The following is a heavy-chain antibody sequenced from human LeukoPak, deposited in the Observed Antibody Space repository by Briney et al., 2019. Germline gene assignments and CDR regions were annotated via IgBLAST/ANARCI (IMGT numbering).Heavy chain of an antibody. CDR2: IYYSGST. Sequence: SETLSLTCTVSGGSISSSSYYWGWIRQPPGTGLEWIGSIYYSGSTYYNPALKSRVTISVDTSKNQFSLKLSSVTAADTAVYYCARDVGTALVTGDYWGQGTLVTVSS. CDR3: ARDVGTALVTGDY. D-gene: IGHD5-18*01. V-gene: IGHV4-39*07. CDR1: GGSISSSSYY. J-gene: IGHJ4*02.